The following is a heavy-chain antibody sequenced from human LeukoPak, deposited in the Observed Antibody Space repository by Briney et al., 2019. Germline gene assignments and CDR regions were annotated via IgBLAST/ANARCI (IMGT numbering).Heavy chain of an antibody. J-gene: IGHJ3*02. V-gene: IGHV4-59*01. D-gene: IGHD1-26*01. CDR3: ARALNVVAHETQPGWELPLPDAFDI. CDR1: GVSLSRYY. Sequence: PETLSLTWTVSGVSLSRYYWSWIRQHPGKGLGWIGYIHYSGRTNYNPSLHRRLTLPLGTSKNQLSLKLDALTAADTPVHYCARALNVVAHETQPGWELPLPDAFDIWGEGTMVTVSS. CDR2: IHYSGRT.